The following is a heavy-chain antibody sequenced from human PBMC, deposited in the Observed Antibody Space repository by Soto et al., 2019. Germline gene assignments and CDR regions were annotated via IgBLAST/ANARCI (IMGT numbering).Heavy chain of an antibody. CDR1: GFTFSSYS. CDR3: ARDRVVVAATHNYYYGMDV. D-gene: IGHD2-15*01. J-gene: IGHJ6*02. CDR2: ISSSSSYI. Sequence: PGGSLRLSCAASGFTFSSYSMNWVRQAPGKGLEWVSSISSSSSYIYYADSVKGRFTISRDNAKNSLYLQMSSLRAEDTAVYYCARDRVVVAATHNYYYGMDVWGQGTTVTVSS. V-gene: IGHV3-21*01.